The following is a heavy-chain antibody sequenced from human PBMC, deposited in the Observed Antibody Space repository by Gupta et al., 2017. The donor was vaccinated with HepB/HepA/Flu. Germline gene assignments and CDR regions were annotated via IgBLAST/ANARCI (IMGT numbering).Heavy chain of an antibody. Sequence: QMQLVQSGPEVKKPGTSVKVSCKASGFTFTSSAVQWVRQARGQRLEWIGWIVVGSGNTNYAQKFQERVTITRDMSTSTAYMELSSLRSEDTAVYYCAAEGGYCSSTSCYEIDYWGQGTLVTVSS. D-gene: IGHD2-2*01. CDR3: AAEGGYCSSTSCYEIDY. CDR2: IVVGSGNT. J-gene: IGHJ4*02. CDR1: GFTFTSSA. V-gene: IGHV1-58*01.